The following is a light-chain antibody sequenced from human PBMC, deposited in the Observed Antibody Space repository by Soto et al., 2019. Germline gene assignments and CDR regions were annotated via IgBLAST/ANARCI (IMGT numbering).Light chain of an antibody. J-gene: IGKJ4*01. CDR2: SAS. CDR1: LSVSSSH. V-gene: IGKV3-20*01. CDR3: QQFSSYPLT. Sequence: IVLTQAPGAPSVSPWQRATLSCRCSLSVSSSHLAWYQQKPGQAPRLLIYSASSRATGIPDRFSGSGSGTDFTLTISRLEPEDFAVYYCQQFSSYPLTFGGGTKVDIK.